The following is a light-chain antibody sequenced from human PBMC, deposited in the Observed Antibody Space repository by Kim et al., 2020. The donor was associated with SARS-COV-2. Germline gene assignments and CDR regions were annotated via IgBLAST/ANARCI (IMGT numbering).Light chain of an antibody. J-gene: IGKJ4*01. V-gene: IGKV3D-20*01. CDR2: DAS. Sequence: SPGERATLSCGDSQSVSSNYLDWYQQKPGLAPRLLIYDASSRATGIPDRFSGRGSGTDFTLTISRLEPEDFAVYYCQHYGSLPLTFGGGTKVDIK. CDR3: QHYGSLPLT. CDR1: QSVSSNY.